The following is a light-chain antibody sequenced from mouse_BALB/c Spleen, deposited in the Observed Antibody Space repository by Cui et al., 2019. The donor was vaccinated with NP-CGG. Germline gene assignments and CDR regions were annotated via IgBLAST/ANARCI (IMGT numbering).Light chain of an antibody. CDR2: GTK. CDR3: ALWFSNHWV. V-gene: IGLV1*01. CDR1: TGAVTSSNY. Sequence: AVRTQESALTTSPGETVTLTCRSSTGAVTSSNYANWIQEKPDHLFTGLIGGTKNRVPGVPARFSGSLIGDKAALTITGAQTEDEAIYFCALWFSNHWVFGGGTKLTVL. J-gene: IGLJ1*01.